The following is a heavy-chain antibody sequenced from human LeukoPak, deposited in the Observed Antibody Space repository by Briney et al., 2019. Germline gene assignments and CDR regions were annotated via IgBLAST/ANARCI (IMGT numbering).Heavy chain of an antibody. J-gene: IGHJ6*03. Sequence: PGGSLRLSCAASGFTFSSYEMNCVRQAPGQRLEWVSYISSSGSTIYYADSVKGRFTIFRDNAKNSLYLQMNSLRAEDTAVYYCARDKEYYDFWSGYSRYMDVWGKGTTVTVSS. V-gene: IGHV3-48*03. D-gene: IGHD3-3*01. CDR1: GFTFSSYE. CDR3: ARDKEYYDFWSGYSRYMDV. CDR2: ISSSGSTI.